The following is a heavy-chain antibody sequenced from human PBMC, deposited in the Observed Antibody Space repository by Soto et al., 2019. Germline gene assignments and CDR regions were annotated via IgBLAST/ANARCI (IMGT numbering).Heavy chain of an antibody. V-gene: IGHV4-39*01. CDR2: ILYSGGT. CDR1: GGSITRNNHY. Sequence: SETLSLTCTVSGGSITRNNHYWCWIRHSPGKGLEWIGSILYSGGTNYNPSLKSRVTISVETSKNQFSLKMSSVTAADTALYYCARLGSSGWYQGSYFDYWGQGTLVTVSS. CDR3: ARLGSSGWYQGSYFDY. J-gene: IGHJ4*02. D-gene: IGHD6-19*01.